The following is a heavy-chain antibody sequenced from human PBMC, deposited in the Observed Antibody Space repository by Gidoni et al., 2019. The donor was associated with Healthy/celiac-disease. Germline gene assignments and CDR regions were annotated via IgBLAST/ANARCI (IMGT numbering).Heavy chain of an antibody. V-gene: IGHV1-69*01. D-gene: IGHD2-2*02. CDR2: IIPIFGTA. J-gene: IGHJ5*02. Sequence: QVQLVQSGAEVKKPGSSVKVSCKASGGTFRSYALSWVRQAPGQGLEWMGGIIPIFGTATYAQKFQGRVTITADESTSTAYMELSSLRSEDTAVYYCAREWSPPPRYCSSTSFYIHQFDPCGQGTLVTVPS. CDR3: AREWSPPPRYCSSTSFYIHQFDP. CDR1: GGTFRSYA.